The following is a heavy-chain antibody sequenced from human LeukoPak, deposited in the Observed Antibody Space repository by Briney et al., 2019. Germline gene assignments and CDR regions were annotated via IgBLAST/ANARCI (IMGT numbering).Heavy chain of an antibody. CDR3: AKEQRIRHCSEGVCMEGYYFDY. J-gene: IGHJ4*02. CDR1: GFTFNMFA. CDR2: LSRSGTTT. V-gene: IGHV3-23*01. D-gene: IGHD2-15*01. Sequence: GGSLRLSCTGSGFTFNMFAMHWVRQAPGKGLEWASGLSRSGTTTNYADSVKGRFTISRDRSQHTMFLQLNSLRPKDTAVYYCAKEQRIRHCSEGVCMEGYYFDYWGEGTLVTVSS.